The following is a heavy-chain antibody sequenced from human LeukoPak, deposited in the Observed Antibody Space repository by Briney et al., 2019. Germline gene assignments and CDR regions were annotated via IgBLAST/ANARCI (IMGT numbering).Heavy chain of an antibody. V-gene: IGHV4-59*01. CDR3: ARVPLIYDFWSGYPYYFDY. CDR2: IYYSGST. Sequence: SETLSLTCTVSGGSISSYYWSWIRQPPGKGLDWIGYIYYSGSTNYNPSLKSRVTISVDTSKNQFSLKLSSVTAADTAVYYCARVPLIYDFWSGYPYYFDYWGQGTLVTVSS. J-gene: IGHJ4*02. D-gene: IGHD3-3*01. CDR1: GGSISSYY.